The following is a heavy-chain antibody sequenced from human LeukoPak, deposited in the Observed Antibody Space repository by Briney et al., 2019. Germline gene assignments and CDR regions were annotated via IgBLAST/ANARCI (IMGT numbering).Heavy chain of an antibody. CDR3: ARDNTYYGMDV. J-gene: IGHJ6*02. D-gene: IGHD2/OR15-2a*01. Sequence: GGSLRLSCAASGFTFSDYYMSWIRQAPGKGLEWVSYISSSGSTIYYADSVKGRFTISRDNSKNTLYLQMNSLRAEDTAVYYCARDNTYYGMDVWGQWTAVTVSS. CDR2: ISSSGSTI. V-gene: IGHV3-11*04. CDR1: GFTFSDYY.